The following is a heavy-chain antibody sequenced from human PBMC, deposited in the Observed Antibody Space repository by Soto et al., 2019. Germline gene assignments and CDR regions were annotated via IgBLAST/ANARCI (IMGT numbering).Heavy chain of an antibody. CDR1: GFTFSNAW. V-gene: IGHV3-15*07. J-gene: IGHJ4*02. CDR2: IKSKTDGGTT. Sequence: EVQLVESGGGLVKPGGSLRLSCAASGFTFSNAWMNWVRQAPGKGLEWVGRIKSKTDGGTTDYAAPVKGRFTISRDDSKNTLYLQMNSLKTEDTAVYYCTTDLGGTLAGPSDYWGQGTLVTVSS. CDR3: TTDLGGTLAGPSDY.